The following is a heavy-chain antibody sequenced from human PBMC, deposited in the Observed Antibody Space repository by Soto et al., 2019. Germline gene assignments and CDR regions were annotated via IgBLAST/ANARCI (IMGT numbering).Heavy chain of an antibody. CDR1: GGSISSSSYY. CDR3: ARIVLDYVDWFDP. CDR2: IYYSGST. V-gene: IGHV4-39*01. D-gene: IGHD4-17*01. J-gene: IGHJ5*02. Sequence: SETLSLTCTVSGGSISSSSYYWGWIRQPPGKGLEWIGSIYYSGSTYYNPSLKSRVTISVDTSKNQFSLKLSSVTAADTAVYYCARIVLDYVDWFDPWGQGTLVTVSS.